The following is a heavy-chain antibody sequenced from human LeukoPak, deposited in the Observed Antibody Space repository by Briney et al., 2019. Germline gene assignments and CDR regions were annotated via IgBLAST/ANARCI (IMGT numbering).Heavy chain of an antibody. CDR3: ARRHLSGAVAATLFDY. CDR1: GYSFTSYW. V-gene: IGHV5-51*01. CDR2: IYPGDSDT. Sequence: GESLKISCKGSGYSFTSYWIGWVRQMPGKGLEWMGIIYPGDSDTRYSPFFQGQVTISADKSISTAYLQWSSLKASDTAMYYCARRHLSGAVAATLFDYWGQGTLVTVSS. D-gene: IGHD2-15*01. J-gene: IGHJ4*02.